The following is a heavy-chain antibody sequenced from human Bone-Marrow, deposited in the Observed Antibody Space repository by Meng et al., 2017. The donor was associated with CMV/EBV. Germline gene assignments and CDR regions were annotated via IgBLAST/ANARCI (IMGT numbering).Heavy chain of an antibody. V-gene: IGHV3-21*01. Sequence: GESLKISCAASGFTFSSYSMNWVRQAPGKGLEWVSSISSSSSYIYYADSVKGRFTISRDNAKNSLYLQMNSLRAEDTAVYYCATAIFGVVIPFDYWGQGTLVTVSS. D-gene: IGHD3-3*01. CDR1: GFTFSSYS. CDR2: ISSSSSYI. CDR3: ATAIFGVVIPFDY. J-gene: IGHJ4*02.